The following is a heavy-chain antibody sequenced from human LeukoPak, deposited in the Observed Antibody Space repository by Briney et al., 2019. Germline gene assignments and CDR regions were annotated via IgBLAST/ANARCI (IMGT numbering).Heavy chain of an antibody. D-gene: IGHD3-10*01. CDR2: IYSGGST. CDR3: ASPVPSRKYGSGSYSLDY. Sequence: PGGSLRLSCAASGFTFSSYSMNWVRQAPGKGLEWVSVIYSGGSTYYADSVKGRFTISRDNSKNTLYLQMNSLRAEDTAVYYCASPVPSRKYGSGSYSLDYWGQGTLVTVSS. J-gene: IGHJ4*02. V-gene: IGHV3-66*01. CDR1: GFTFSSYS.